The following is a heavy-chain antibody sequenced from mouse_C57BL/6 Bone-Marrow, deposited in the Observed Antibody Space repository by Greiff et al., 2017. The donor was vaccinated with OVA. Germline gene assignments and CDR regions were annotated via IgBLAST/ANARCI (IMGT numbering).Heavy chain of an antibody. D-gene: IGHD1-1*02. CDR3: TGYDGGIPWFAY. Sequence: VHVKQSGTVLVRPGASVKMSCKASGYTFTSYCMHWVKQRPGQGLEWIGAINPGNSDTSYNQKFKGKAKLTAVTSASTAYMELSSLTNEDSAVYDCTGYDGGIPWFAYWGQGTLVTVSA. V-gene: IGHV1-5*01. CDR1: GYTFTSYC. CDR2: INPGNSDT. J-gene: IGHJ3*01.